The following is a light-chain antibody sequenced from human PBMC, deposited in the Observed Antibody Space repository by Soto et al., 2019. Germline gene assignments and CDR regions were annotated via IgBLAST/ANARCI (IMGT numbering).Light chain of an antibody. V-gene: IGKV3-20*01. CDR3: QHYGNSLWT. J-gene: IGKJ1*01. CDR2: RTS. CDR1: GSVSSSL. Sequence: EVVLTQSPGTLSLSPGERTTLPCRARGSVSSSLLTWYQQKPGQAPRLLIYRTSNRVTGIPDRFSGSGSGTDFTLTISRLEPEDFAVYFCQHYGNSLWTFGQGTKVEIK.